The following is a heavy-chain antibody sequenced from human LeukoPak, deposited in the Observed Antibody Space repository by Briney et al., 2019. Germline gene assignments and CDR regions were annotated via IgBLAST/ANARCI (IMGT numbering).Heavy chain of an antibody. V-gene: IGHV3-23*01. D-gene: IGHD2-2*01. Sequence: NPGGSLRLSCTASGLTFNIYAMTWVRQAPGKGLEWVSVISASGGRTFYSDSVKGRFTISRDNSKNTLYLQMDSLRAEDTAVYYCTKVRGYSSTTNCLDAFDIWGRGTMVTVSS. CDR2: ISASGGRT. CDR1: GLTFNIYA. J-gene: IGHJ3*02. CDR3: TKVRGYSSTTNCLDAFDI.